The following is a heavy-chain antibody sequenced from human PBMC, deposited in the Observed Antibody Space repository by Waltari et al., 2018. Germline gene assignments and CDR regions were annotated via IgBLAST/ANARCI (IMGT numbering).Heavy chain of an antibody. CDR1: GYTFISYS. J-gene: IGHJ4*02. V-gene: IGHV1-3*03. CDR3: ARGSRLPFFDW. CDR2: INVGNGDT. D-gene: IGHD4-17*01. Sequence: QVQLVQSGTEVKKPGATVQVSCKTSGYTFISYSMHWVRQAPGQRPEWMGWINVGNGDTKYSQEFQGRVTITSDTFARTTYMELRSLRSEDMAVYFCARGSRLPFFDWWGQGTLVTVSS.